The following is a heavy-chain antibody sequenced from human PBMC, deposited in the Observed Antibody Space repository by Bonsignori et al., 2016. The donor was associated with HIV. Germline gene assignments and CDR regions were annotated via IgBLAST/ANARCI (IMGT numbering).Heavy chain of an antibody. D-gene: IGHD4-11*01. CDR3: ARHVLTGLSNPFDY. CDR1: GGSISSTTYY. J-gene: IGHJ4*02. Sequence: QLQLQESGPGLVKFSETLSLTCTVSGGSISSTTYYWGWIRQPPGKGLEWIGGIYYSGSTYYNPSLKSRVTISVDTSKNHFSPKLSSVTAADTAVYYCARHVLTGLSNPFDYWGQGTLVTVSS. V-gene: IGHV4-39*01. CDR2: IYYSGST.